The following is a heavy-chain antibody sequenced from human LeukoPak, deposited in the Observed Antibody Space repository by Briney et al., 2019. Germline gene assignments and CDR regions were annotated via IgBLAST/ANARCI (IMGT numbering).Heavy chain of an antibody. Sequence: ASVKVSCKASGYTFTGYYMHGVRQAPGQGLEWMGWINPNSGGTNYAQKFQGRVTMTRDTSISTAYMELSRLRSDDTAVYYCARARAVAGTYVYWGQGTLVTVSS. V-gene: IGHV1-2*02. D-gene: IGHD6-19*01. CDR1: GYTFTGYY. J-gene: IGHJ4*02. CDR3: ARARAVAGTYVY. CDR2: INPNSGGT.